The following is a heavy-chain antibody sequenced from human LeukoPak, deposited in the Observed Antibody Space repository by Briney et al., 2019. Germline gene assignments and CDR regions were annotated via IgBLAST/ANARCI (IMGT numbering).Heavy chain of an antibody. V-gene: IGHV4-39*01. D-gene: IGHD2-21*02. CDR3: ARPPNYCGGDCYHFDY. J-gene: IGHJ4*02. CDR2: IYYSGST. CDR1: GGSISSSSYY. Sequence: SETLSLTCTVSGGSISSSSYYWGWIRQPPGKGLEWIGSIYYSGSTYYNPSLKSRVTISVDTSKNQFSLKLSSVTAADTAVYYCARPPNYCGGDCYHFDYWGQGTLVTVSS.